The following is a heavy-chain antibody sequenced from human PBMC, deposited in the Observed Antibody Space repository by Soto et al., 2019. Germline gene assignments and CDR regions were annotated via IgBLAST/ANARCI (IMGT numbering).Heavy chain of an antibody. CDR2: IYTSGST. Sequence: PSETLSLTCTVSGGSISSFDLSWIRQPAGKGLEWIGRIYTSGSTNYNPSLKSRVTMSVDTSKNKFSLKLTSVSAADTAVSHCATDLCYSDSGSSANNYYYGMDVWGRGTTVTVSS. D-gene: IGHD3-10*01. CDR1: GGSISSFD. J-gene: IGHJ6*02. CDR3: ATDLCYSDSGSSANNYYYGMDV. V-gene: IGHV4-4*07.